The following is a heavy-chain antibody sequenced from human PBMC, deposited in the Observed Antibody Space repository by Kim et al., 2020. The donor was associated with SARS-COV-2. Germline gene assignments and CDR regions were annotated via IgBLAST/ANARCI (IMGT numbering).Heavy chain of an antibody. CDR1: GFSFSGSS. D-gene: IGHD6-25*01. J-gene: IGHJ4*02. CDR2: IRNKPNNYAT. CDR3: TRSGNGYNDY. V-gene: IGHV3-73*01. Sequence: GESLKISCAASGFSFSGSSMHWVRQAPGKGLEWVGRIRNKPNNYATTYAASVKGRFAISRDDSTNTAYLQMNSLKTEDTAVYYCTRSGNGYNDYWGQGTLVTISS.